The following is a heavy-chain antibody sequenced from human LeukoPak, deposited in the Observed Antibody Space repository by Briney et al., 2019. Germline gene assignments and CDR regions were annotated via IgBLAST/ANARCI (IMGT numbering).Heavy chain of an antibody. CDR2: IYYSGST. V-gene: IGHV4-59*01. Sequence: SETLSLTCTVSGGSISSYYWSWIRQPPGKGLEWIGYIYYSGSTNYNPSLKSRVTISVDTSKNQFSLKLSSVTAADTAVYYCAREHDFWSGYYLGDAFDIWGQGTMVTVSS. D-gene: IGHD3-3*01. J-gene: IGHJ3*02. CDR3: AREHDFWSGYYLGDAFDI. CDR1: GGSISSYY.